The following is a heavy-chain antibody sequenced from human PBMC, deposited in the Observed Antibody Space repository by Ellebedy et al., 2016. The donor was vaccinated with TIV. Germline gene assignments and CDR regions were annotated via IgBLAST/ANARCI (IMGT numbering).Heavy chain of an antibody. CDR1: GASINSY. J-gene: IGHJ2*01. CDR3: ARKSLSNWSFDL. Sequence: MPSETLSLTCTVSGASINSYWNWIRQPPGRGLEYIGYVYYSVKTNYSPSLKDRVTISLDTSKSQFSLNLNSVTAADTAVYYCARKSLSNWSFDLWGRGTLVTVSS. CDR2: VYYSVKT. V-gene: IGHV4-59*01.